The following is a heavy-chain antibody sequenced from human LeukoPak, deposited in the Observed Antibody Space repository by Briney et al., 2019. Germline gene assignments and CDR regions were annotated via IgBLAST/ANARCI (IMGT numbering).Heavy chain of an antibody. CDR2: FYYSGST. Sequence: PSETLSLTWAVPGGSISSFYWSWIRQPPGKGLEWIGYFYYSGSTNYNPSLKSRVNISVDTSKNQSSLKLSSVTAADTAVYYCARWGSSSWYAERGFDYWGQGTLVTVSS. J-gene: IGHJ4*02. V-gene: IGHV4-59*01. CDR1: GGSISSFY. CDR3: ARWGSSSWYAERGFDY. D-gene: IGHD6-13*01.